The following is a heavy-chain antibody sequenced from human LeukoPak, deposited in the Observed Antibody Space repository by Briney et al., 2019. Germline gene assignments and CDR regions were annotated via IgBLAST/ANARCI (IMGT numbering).Heavy chain of an antibody. D-gene: IGHD3-9*01. CDR3: VRIPNNAGFPNWFDP. CDR2: ITSSSGNI. V-gene: IGHV3-21*01. CDR1: GFSFTYST. J-gene: IGHJ5*02. Sequence: GGSLRLSCAASGFSFTYSTMNWVRLAPGKGLEWVSSITSSSGNIYYSDSVRGRFTVSRDNAKNSLYLQMNSLIAEDSAVYYCVRIPNNAGFPNWFDPWGQGTLVSGYS.